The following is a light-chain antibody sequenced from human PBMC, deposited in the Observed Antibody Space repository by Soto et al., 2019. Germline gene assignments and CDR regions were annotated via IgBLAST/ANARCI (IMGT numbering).Light chain of an antibody. V-gene: IGKV3-15*01. CDR1: QSVSSN. Sequence: EIVMTQSPATLSVSPGERATLSCRASQSVSSNLAWYQQKPGQAPRRLIYSASTRAPGIPARFSGSGSGTEFTLTISSLQSEDFEIYYCQQYNNWPITFGQGTRLEIK. J-gene: IGKJ5*01. CDR2: SAS. CDR3: QQYNNWPIT.